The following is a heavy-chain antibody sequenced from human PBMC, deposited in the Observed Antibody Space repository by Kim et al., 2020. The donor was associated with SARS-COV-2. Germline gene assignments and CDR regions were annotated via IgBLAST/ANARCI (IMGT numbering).Heavy chain of an antibody. V-gene: IGHV4-4*02. CDR3: AREGYDYVWGSYRYTDY. J-gene: IGHJ4*02. CDR2: IYHSGST. CDR1: GGSISSSNW. D-gene: IGHD3-16*02. Sequence: SETLSLTCAVSGGSISSSNWWSWVRQPPGKGLEWIGEIYHSGSTNYNPSLKSRVTISVDKSKNQFSLKLSSVTAADTAVYYCAREGYDYVWGSYRYTDYWGQGTLVTVSS.